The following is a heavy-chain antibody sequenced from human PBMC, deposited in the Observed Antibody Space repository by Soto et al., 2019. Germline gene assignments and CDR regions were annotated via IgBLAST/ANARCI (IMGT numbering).Heavy chain of an antibody. J-gene: IGHJ6*02. Sequence: SETLSLTCAVYGGSFSGYYWSWIRQPPGKGLEWIGEINHSGSTNYNPSLKSRVTISVDTFKNQFSLKLSSVTAADTAVYYCARGSGGAARHFALDVWGQGSTVTVS. D-gene: IGHD6-6*01. CDR3: ARGSGGAARHFALDV. CDR1: GGSFSGYY. CDR2: INHSGST. V-gene: IGHV4-34*01.